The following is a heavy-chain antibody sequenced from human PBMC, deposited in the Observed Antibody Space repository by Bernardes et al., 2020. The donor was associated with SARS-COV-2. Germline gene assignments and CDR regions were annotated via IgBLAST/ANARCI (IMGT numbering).Heavy chain of an antibody. D-gene: IGHD3-10*01. Sequence: ASVTVSCKASGYTFTNYDINWVRQATGQGLEWLGWMNPYSANTGYAQKFQGRVTMTRDTSISTAYMELTSLRSEDTAVYYCVRLEVRGVIGPWGQGTLVTVSS. CDR2: MNPYSANT. CDR3: VRLEVRGVIGP. CDR1: GYTFTNYD. J-gene: IGHJ5*02. V-gene: IGHV1-8*01.